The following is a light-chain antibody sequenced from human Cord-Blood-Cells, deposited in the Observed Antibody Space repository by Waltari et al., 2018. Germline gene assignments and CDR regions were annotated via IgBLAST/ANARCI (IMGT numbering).Light chain of an antibody. CDR3: AAWDDSLNGYV. Sequence: QSVLTQPPSASGTPGPRVTISCSGSSSNIGSNTVNWYQQLPGTAPKLLTYSNNQRPSGVPDRFSGSTAGTSASLAISGLQSEDEADYYCAAWDDSLNGYVFGTGTKVTVL. J-gene: IGLJ1*01. CDR1: SSNIGSNT. V-gene: IGLV1-44*01. CDR2: SNN.